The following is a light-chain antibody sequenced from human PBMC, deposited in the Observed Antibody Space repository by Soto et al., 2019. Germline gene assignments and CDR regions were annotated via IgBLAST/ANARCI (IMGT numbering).Light chain of an antibody. CDR2: EVS. V-gene: IGLV2-14*01. CDR3: SSYTSSNTLV. Sequence: QSVLTRSASVSGSPGQSVTISCTGTSSDVGGYNYVSWYQQHPGKAPKLMIYEVSNRPSGVSNRFSGSKSGSTASLTISGLQAEDEADYYCSSYTSSNTLVFGTGTKVTVL. J-gene: IGLJ1*01. CDR1: SSDVGGYNY.